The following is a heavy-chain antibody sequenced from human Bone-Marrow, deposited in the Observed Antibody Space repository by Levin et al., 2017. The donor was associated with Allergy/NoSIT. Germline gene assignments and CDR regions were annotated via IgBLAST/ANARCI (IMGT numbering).Heavy chain of an antibody. Sequence: SQTLSLTCAISGDSVSSNSAAWNWIRQSPSRGLEWLGRTYYRSKWYNDYAVSVKSRITINPDTSKNQFSLRLNSVTPEDTAVYYCARGEYSSSWNSLWRPLRGPFDYWGQGTLVTVSS. J-gene: IGHJ4*02. CDR3: ARGEYSSSWNSLWRPLRGPFDY. CDR1: GDSVSSNSAA. D-gene: IGHD6-13*01. V-gene: IGHV6-1*01. CDR2: TYYRSKWYN.